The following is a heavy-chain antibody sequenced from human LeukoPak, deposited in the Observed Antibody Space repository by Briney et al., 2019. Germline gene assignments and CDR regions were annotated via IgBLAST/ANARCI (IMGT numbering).Heavy chain of an antibody. J-gene: IGHJ4*02. V-gene: IGHV3-23*01. CDR2: IGGRDGRT. Sequence: GGSLRLSCAASGFTFNKYGMIWVRQAPGKGLEWGSSIGGRDGRTYYADPVKGRFTVSRVNTKDTLCLELGSLRGEDTGLYYGPKTDIGLVVAGTLDSWGQGTQVTVFS. CDR1: GFTFNKYG. D-gene: IGHD2-15*01. CDR3: PKTDIGLVVAGTLDS.